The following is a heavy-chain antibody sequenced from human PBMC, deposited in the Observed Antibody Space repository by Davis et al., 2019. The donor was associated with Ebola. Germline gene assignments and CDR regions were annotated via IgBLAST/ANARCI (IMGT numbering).Heavy chain of an antibody. CDR2: MNPNSGNT. CDR1: GGTFSSYA. CDR3: AVFIVATAPYYYGMDV. Sequence: AASVKVSCKASGGTFSSYAISWVRQATGQGLEWMGWMNPNSGNTGYAQKFQGRVTMTTDTSTSTAYMELRSLRSEDTAVYYCAVFIVATAPYYYGMDVWGQGTTVTVSS. D-gene: IGHD5-12*01. J-gene: IGHJ6*02. V-gene: IGHV1-8*02.